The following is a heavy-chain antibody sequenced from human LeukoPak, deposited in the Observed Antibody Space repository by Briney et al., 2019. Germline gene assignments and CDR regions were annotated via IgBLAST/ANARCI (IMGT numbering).Heavy chain of an antibody. Sequence: GGSLRLSCAASGFTFSSYAMSWVRQAPGKGLEWVSAISGSGGSTSYEDSVKGRFTISRDNSKNTLYLQMNSLRAEDTAVYYCAKNSSSWYSGWGQGTLVTVSS. V-gene: IGHV3-23*01. CDR1: GFTFSSYA. D-gene: IGHD6-13*01. CDR3: AKNSSSWYSG. J-gene: IGHJ4*02. CDR2: ISGSGGST.